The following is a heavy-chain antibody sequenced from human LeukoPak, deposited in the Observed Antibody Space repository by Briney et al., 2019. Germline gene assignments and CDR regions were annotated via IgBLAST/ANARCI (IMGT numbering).Heavy chain of an antibody. J-gene: IGHJ5*02. CDR2: IYHSGST. CDR1: GYSISSGYY. V-gene: IGHV4-38-2*02. Sequence: SETLSLTCTVSGYSISSGYYWGWIRQPPGKGLEWIGSIYHSGSTYYNPSLKSRVTISVDTSKNQFSLKLSSVTAADTAVYYCARDRSYYDSSGYYARGSAWFDPWGQGTLVTVSS. CDR3: ARDRSYYDSSGYYARGSAWFDP. D-gene: IGHD3-22*01.